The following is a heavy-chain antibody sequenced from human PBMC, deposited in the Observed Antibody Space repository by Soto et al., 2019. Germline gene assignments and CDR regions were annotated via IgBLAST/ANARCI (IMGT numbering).Heavy chain of an antibody. CDR3: AREVYSSSWYYYYGMDV. D-gene: IGHD6-13*01. V-gene: IGHV3-66*01. CDR1: GFTVSSNY. Sequence: EVPLVESGGGLVQPGGSLRLSCAASGFTVSSNYMSWVRQAPGKGLEWVSVIYSGGSTYYADSVKGRFTISRDNSKNTLYLQMNSLRAEYTAVYYCAREVYSSSWYYYYGMDVWGQGTTVTVSS. J-gene: IGHJ6*02. CDR2: IYSGGST.